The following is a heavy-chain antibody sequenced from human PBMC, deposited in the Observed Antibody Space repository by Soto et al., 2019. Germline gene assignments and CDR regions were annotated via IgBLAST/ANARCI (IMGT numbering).Heavy chain of an antibody. D-gene: IGHD6-13*01. V-gene: IGHV4-30-2*01. J-gene: IGHJ4*02. CDR1: GGSISSGGYS. Sequence: SETLSLTCAVSGGSISSGGYSWSWIRQPPGKGLEWIGYIYHSGSTNYNPSLKSRVTISVDTSKNQFSLKLSSVTAADTAVYFCARVGALGSSSCFDYWGQGTLVTVSS. CDR3: ARVGALGSSSCFDY. CDR2: IYHSGST.